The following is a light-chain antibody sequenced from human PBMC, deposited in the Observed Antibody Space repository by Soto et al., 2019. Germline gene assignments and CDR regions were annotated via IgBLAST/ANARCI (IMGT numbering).Light chain of an antibody. V-gene: IGLV2-14*01. Sequence: QSALTQPASVSGSPGQSNTISCTGTSSDVGGYNYVSWYQQHPGKAPKFMIYDVSNRPSGVSNRFSGSKSGNTASLTISGLQAEDEADYYCSSDTTSNTRQIVFGTGTKLTVL. J-gene: IGLJ1*01. CDR2: DVS. CDR1: SSDVGGYNY. CDR3: SSDTTSNTRQIV.